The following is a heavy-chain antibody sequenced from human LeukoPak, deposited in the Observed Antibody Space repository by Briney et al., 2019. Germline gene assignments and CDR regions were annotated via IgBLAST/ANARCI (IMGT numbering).Heavy chain of an antibody. J-gene: IGHJ4*02. CDR2: IWYDGSNK. V-gene: IGHV3-33*06. CDR3: AKDGDSGLGDY. D-gene: IGHD2-21*02. Sequence: GSLRLSCAASGFTFSSYGMHWVRQAPGKGLEWVAVIWYDGSNKYYADSVKGRFTISRDNSKNTLYLQMNSLRAEDTAVYYCAKDGDSGLGDYWGQGTLVTVSS. CDR1: GFTFSSYG.